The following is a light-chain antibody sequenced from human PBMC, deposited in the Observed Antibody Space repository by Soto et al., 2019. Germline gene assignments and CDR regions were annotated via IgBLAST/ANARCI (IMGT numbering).Light chain of an antibody. CDR3: XXXXXXXIT. CDR1: QSVSRSY. CDR2: GAS. V-gene: IGKV3-20*01. J-gene: IGKJ5*01. Sequence: EIVLTQSPGTLSLFPGERATLSCRASQSVSRSYLAWYQQKPGQAPRLLISGASNRATGIPDRFSGSGSGTDFTLTVSXXEXXXXXXXXXXXXXXXXITFGQGTRLEIK.